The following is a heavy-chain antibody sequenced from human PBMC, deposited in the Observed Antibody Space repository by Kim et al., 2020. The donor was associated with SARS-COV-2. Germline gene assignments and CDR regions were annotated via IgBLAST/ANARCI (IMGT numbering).Heavy chain of an antibody. CDR2: FKRNSDST. Sequence: GGSLRLSCAASGFTFEDYGMSWVRQAPGKGLEWDSGFKRNSDSTGYVDSVTGRFTISRDNAKKSLKLLMNSLRAEDTAFYHCVRGFVVGPFDLWGQGIRVTVSS. D-gene: IGHD1-26*01. V-gene: IGHV3-20*01. CDR1: GFTFEDYG. CDR3: VRGFVVGPFDL. J-gene: IGHJ4*02.